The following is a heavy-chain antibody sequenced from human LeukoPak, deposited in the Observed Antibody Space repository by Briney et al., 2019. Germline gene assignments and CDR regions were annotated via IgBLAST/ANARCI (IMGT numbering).Heavy chain of an antibody. CDR1: GYTFTSYD. J-gene: IGHJ4*02. D-gene: IGHD2-15*01. CDR2: MNPNSGNT. Sequence: GASVKVSCRASGYTFTSYDINWVRQATGQGLEWMGWMNPNSGNTGYAQKFQGRVTMTRNTSISTAYMELSSLRSEDTAVYYCARGHPPRRISSCDYWGQGTLVTVSS. CDR3: ARGHPPRRISSCDY. V-gene: IGHV1-8*01.